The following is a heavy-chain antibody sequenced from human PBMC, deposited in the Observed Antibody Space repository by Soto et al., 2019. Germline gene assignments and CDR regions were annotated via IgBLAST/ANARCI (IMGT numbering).Heavy chain of an antibody. CDR2: ISSSSSYI. CDR3: ARVMSSSWSYAFDI. J-gene: IGHJ3*02. D-gene: IGHD6-13*01. Sequence: GESLRLSCAASGFTFSSYSMNWVRQAPGKGLEWVSSISSSSSYIYYADSVKGRFTISRDNAKNSLYLQMNSLRAEDTAVYYCARVMSSSWSYAFDIWGQGTMVTVSS. V-gene: IGHV3-21*01. CDR1: GFTFSSYS.